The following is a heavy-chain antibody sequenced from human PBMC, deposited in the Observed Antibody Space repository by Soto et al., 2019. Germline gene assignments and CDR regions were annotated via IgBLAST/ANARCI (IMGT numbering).Heavy chain of an antibody. D-gene: IGHD3-9*01. J-gene: IGHJ5*02. CDR3: ARDYSFYDILTGYYHVGFDP. CDR2: INPNSGGT. V-gene: IGHV1-2*04. CDR1: GYTFTGYY. Sequence: ASVTVSCQASGYTFTGYYMHWVRQAPGQGLEWMGWINPNSGGTNYAQKFRGWVTMTRDTSISTAYMELSRLRSDDTAVYYCARDYSFYDILTGYYHVGFDPWGQGTLVTVSS.